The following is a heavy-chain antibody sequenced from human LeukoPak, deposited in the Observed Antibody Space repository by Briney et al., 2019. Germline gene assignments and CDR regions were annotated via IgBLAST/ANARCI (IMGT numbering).Heavy chain of an antibody. CDR1: GGSISSSNW. D-gene: IGHD4-11*01. J-gene: IGHJ4*02. CDR3: ARGHDYSNYYFDY. V-gene: IGHV4-4*02. Sequence: SETLSLTCAVSGGSISSSNWWSWVRQPPGKGLEWIGEIYHSGSTNYNPSLKSRVTISIDKSKNQFSLKLSSVTAADTAVYYCARGHDYSNYYFDYWGQGTLVTVSS. CDR2: IYHSGST.